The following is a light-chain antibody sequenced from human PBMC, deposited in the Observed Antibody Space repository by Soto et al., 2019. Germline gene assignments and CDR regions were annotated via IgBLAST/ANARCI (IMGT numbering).Light chain of an antibody. V-gene: IGKV3-15*01. Sequence: EIVMTQSPATLSLSPGERATLSRRASLSVSSDLAWYQHKPGQAPRLLIYGVSTRATGIPARFSGSASGTEFTLTISSLQSEDFAVYSCQQYNDWPITFGPGTRLEIK. J-gene: IGKJ5*01. CDR1: LSVSSD. CDR2: GVS. CDR3: QQYNDWPIT.